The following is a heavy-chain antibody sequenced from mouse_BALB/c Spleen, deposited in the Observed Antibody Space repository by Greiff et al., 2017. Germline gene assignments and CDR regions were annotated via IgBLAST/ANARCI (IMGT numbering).Heavy chain of an antibody. CDR1: GFTFSSYG. J-gene: IGHJ4*01. CDR3: ARDQRGVFGYHPAMDY. Sequence: EVHLVASGGGLVQPGGSLKLSCAASGFTFSSYGMSWVRQTPDKRLELVATINSNGGSTYYPDSVKGRFTISGDNAKNTLYLQMSSLKSEDTAMYYCARDQRGVFGYHPAMDYGGQGTSVTVSS. V-gene: IGHV5-6-3*01. CDR2: INSNGGST. D-gene: IGHD2-2*01.